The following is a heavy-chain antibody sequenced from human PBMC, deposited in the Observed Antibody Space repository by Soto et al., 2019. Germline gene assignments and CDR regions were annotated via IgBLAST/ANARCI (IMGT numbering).Heavy chain of an antibody. CDR1: GYTFTNYY. J-gene: IGHJ3*01. CDR2: INPSGGGP. V-gene: IGHV1-46*03. D-gene: IGHD3-16*01. CDR3: ASSDMGGDGALDV. Sequence: QVQLMQSGAEVKQPGASVKVSCKASGYTFTNYYMHWVRQVPGQGLEWMGIINPSGGGPAHAQNFRGRLTTTSDTSTTTSYMELNSLRSEDTAVYFCASSDMGGDGALDVWGQGTMVTVSS.